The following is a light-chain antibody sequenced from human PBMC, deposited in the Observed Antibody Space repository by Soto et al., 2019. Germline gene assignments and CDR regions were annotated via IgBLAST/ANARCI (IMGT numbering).Light chain of an antibody. Sequence: QSALTQPPSASGTPGQRVTISCSGSSSNIGSNTVNWYQQLPGTAPKLLIYSNNQRPSGVPDRFSGSKSGTSASLAISGLQSEYEADYYCAAWDDSLEAYVSXTGTKVTVL. V-gene: IGLV1-44*01. CDR3: AAWDDSLEAYV. CDR1: SSNIGSNT. J-gene: IGLJ1*01. CDR2: SNN.